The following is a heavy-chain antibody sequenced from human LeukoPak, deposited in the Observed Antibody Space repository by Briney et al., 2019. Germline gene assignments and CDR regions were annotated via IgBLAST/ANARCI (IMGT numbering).Heavy chain of an antibody. CDR3: VRDLRRFSWDGWFDP. J-gene: IGHJ5*02. CDR2: IYYSGNT. V-gene: IGHV4-31*03. Sequence: SQTLSLTCTVSGGSISSGGYYWSWIRQHPGKGLEWVGYIYYSGNTYYNPSLKSRVTISVDTSKNQFSLKPSSVTAADTAVYYCVRDLRRFSWDGWFDPWGQGTLVTVSS. D-gene: IGHD2-15*01. CDR1: GGSISSGGYY.